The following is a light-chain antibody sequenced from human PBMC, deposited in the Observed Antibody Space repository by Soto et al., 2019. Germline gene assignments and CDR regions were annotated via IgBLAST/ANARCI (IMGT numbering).Light chain of an antibody. CDR2: EGS. CDR1: SSDVGSDNL. J-gene: IGLJ2*01. Sequence: QSALTQHASVSGSPGQSITISCTGTSSDVGSDNLVSWYQQHPGKAPKLMIYEGSKRPSGVSNRFSGSKSGNTASLTISGLQAEDEADYYCCSYAGSSTAIFGGGTKVTVL. V-gene: IGLV2-23*01. CDR3: CSYAGSSTAI.